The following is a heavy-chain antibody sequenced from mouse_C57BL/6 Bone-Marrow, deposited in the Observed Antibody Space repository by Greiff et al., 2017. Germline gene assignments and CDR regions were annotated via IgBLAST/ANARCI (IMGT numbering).Heavy chain of an antibody. J-gene: IGHJ4*01. CDR2: INPSTGGT. CDR3: ARWGAMDY. CDR1: GYSFTGYY. V-gene: IGHV1-42*01. Sequence: VQLQQSGPELVKPGASVKISCKASGYSFTGYYMNWVKQSPEKSLEWIGEINPSTGGTPYNQKFKAKATLTVDKSSSTAYMQLKSLTSEDSAVYYCARWGAMDYWGQGTSVTVSS.